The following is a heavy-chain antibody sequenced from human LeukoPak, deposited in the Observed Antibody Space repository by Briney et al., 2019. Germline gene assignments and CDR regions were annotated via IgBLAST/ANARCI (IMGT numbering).Heavy chain of an antibody. Sequence: GGSLRLSCAASGFTFSSYAMHWVRQAPGKGLEYVSAISSNGGSTYYANSVKGRFTISRDNSKNTLYLQMGSLRAEGMAVYYCASGSWELIDYWGQGTLVTVSS. D-gene: IGHD1-26*01. V-gene: IGHV3-64*01. CDR2: ISSNGGST. J-gene: IGHJ4*02. CDR1: GFTFSSYA. CDR3: ASGSWELIDY.